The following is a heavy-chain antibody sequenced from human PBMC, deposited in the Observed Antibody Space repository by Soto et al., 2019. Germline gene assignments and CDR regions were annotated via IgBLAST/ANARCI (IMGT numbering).Heavy chain of an antibody. D-gene: IGHD5-18*01. J-gene: IGHJ4*02. CDR1: GYTFTSHG. CDR3: ARGGDSYSYPLDY. V-gene: IGHV1-18*01. Sequence: ASVKVSFKGFGYTFTSHGISWMRQAPGQGLEWMAWIIAYNGNTKYAQKLQDRVTMTTDTSTSTAYMELSSLRSDDTAVYYCARGGDSYSYPLDYSGQGTLVTVSS. CDR2: IIAYNGNT.